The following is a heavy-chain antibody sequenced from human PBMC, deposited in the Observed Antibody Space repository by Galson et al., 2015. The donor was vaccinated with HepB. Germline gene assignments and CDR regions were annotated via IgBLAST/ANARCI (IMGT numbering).Heavy chain of an antibody. CDR3: AKSIHLGRGFDS. D-gene: IGHD7-27*01. CDR1: GDSVSSNTVG. CDR2: TYYRSKWSN. Sequence: CAISGDSVSSNTVGWNWIRQSPSRGLEWLGRTYYRSKWSNDYSESLKIRITINADTSKNQFSLQLKYVTPEDTAVYYCAKSIHLGRGFDSWGQGTLVTVSS. J-gene: IGHJ4*02. V-gene: IGHV6-1*01.